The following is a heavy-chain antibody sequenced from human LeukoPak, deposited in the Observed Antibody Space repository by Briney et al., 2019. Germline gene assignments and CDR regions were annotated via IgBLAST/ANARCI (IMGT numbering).Heavy chain of an antibody. Sequence: SETLSLTCTVSGGSISSYYWSWIRQPPGKGLEWIGYISYSGSTNYNPSLKSRATMSVDTSKNQFSPKLIAVTAADTAVYYCARGHSVYYYDSSGSDYWGQGTLVTVSS. CDR3: ARGHSVYYYDSSGSDY. D-gene: IGHD3-22*01. V-gene: IGHV4-59*01. CDR1: GGSISSYY. J-gene: IGHJ4*02. CDR2: ISYSGST.